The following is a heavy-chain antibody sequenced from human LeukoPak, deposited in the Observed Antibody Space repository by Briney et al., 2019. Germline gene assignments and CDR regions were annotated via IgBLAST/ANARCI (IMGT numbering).Heavy chain of an antibody. D-gene: IGHD1-26*01. CDR1: GFTFDDYA. J-gene: IGHJ4*02. Sequence: PGGSLRLSCAASGFTFDDYAMHWVRQAPGKGLEWVSGISWNSGSIGHADSVKGRFTISRDNAKNTLYLQMNSLRAEDTAVYYCARGATYAYYQDYWGQGTLVTVSS. V-gene: IGHV3-9*01. CDR3: ARGATYAYYQDY. CDR2: ISWNSGSI.